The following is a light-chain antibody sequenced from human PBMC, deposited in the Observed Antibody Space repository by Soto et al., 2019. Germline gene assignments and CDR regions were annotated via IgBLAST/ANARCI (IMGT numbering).Light chain of an antibody. CDR2: DVN. Sequence: QSALTQPRSVSGSPGQSVTISCTGTSSDVGGYNYVSWYQQHPGKAPKLMIYDVNKRPSGVPDRFSGSKSGNTASLTISGFQAEDEADYYCCSYAGSYTLVFGTGTKLTVL. J-gene: IGLJ1*01. CDR3: CSYAGSYTLV. V-gene: IGLV2-11*01. CDR1: SSDVGGYNY.